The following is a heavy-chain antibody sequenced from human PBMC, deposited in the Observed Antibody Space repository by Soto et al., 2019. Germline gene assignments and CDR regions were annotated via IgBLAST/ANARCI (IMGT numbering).Heavy chain of an antibody. CDR3: ARGGFNYAS. Sequence: QVQLLQSGGGLVKPGGSLRLSCAASGFTFSSSYMRWIRQAPGKGLEWVAYISSSGVSMYYADSVKGRFTISRDNANNSLYLQMNSLRVEDTAVYYCARGGFNYASWGQGTLVTVSP. J-gene: IGHJ5*02. CDR2: ISSSGVSM. V-gene: IGHV3-11*01. CDR1: GFTFSSSY. D-gene: IGHD5-18*01.